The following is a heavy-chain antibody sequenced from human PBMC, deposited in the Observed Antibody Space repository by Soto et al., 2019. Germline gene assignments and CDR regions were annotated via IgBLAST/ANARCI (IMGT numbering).Heavy chain of an antibody. CDR3: AREPLTGTTLSDGMDG. V-gene: IGHV4-31*03. CDR1: GGSISSGGYY. CDR2: IYYSGST. D-gene: IGHD1-7*01. J-gene: IGHJ6*04. Sequence: TLSLTCTVSGGSISSGGYYWSWIRQHPVKGLEWIGYIYYSGSTYYNPSLKSRVTISVDTSKNQFSLKLSSVTAADTAVYYCAREPLTGTTLSDGMDGWGKGNKVTVYS.